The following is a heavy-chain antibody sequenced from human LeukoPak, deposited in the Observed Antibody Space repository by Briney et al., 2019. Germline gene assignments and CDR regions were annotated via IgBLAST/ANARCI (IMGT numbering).Heavy chain of an antibody. D-gene: IGHD3-16*01. CDR1: GFTFSSYD. J-gene: IGHJ2*01. CDR2: IDPAGNT. V-gene: IGHV3-13*01. Sequence: GSLRLSCVGSGFTFSSYDMHWVRQATGKGLEWISAIDPAGNTWYSDSVKGRVTISRENAKSSLFLQMNSLRAADTAVYYCVREPAYTGTWWYPDLWGRGTLVTVSS. CDR3: VREPAYTGTWWYPDL.